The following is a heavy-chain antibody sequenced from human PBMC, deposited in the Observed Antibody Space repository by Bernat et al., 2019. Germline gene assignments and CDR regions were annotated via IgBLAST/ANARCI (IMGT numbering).Heavy chain of an antibody. V-gene: IGHV4-59*01. CDR3: ARDSSGYGVDY. CDR1: GGSISSYY. J-gene: IGHJ4*02. Sequence: QVQLQESGPGLVKPSETLSLTCTVSGGSISSYYWSWIRQPPGKGLEWIGYIYYSGSTNYNTSLKSRVTISVDTSKNQFSLKLSSVTAADTAVYYCARDSSGYGVDYWGQGTLVTVSS. D-gene: IGHD4-17*01. CDR2: IYYSGST.